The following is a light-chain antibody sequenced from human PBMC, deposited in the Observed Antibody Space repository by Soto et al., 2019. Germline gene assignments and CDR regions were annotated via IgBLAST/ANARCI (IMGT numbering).Light chain of an antibody. Sequence: IRMSQSASTLPSSVVYIFTITCLSSQSIDRCLAWYQQRPGKAPKILIYHDSSLETGVPSRFSGSGSGTEFTLTISSLQPDDFATYYCQHYNSYSEAFGQGTKVDIK. J-gene: IGKJ1*01. CDR3: QHYNSYSEA. CDR1: QSIDRC. V-gene: IGKV1-5*01. CDR2: HDS.